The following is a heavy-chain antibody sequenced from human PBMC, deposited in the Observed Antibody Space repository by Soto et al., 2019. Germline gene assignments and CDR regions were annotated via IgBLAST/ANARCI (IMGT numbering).Heavy chain of an antibody. V-gene: IGHV3-74*01. D-gene: IGHD3-10*01. CDR3: ARAWFGPDV. CDR2: IDNAGTDS. CDR1: GFTLSGRS. J-gene: IGHJ6*04. Sequence: EVQLVESGGGLVQPGGSLRLSCAASGFTLSGRSMHWVRQAPGKGLVWVSGIDNAGTDSTYADSVKGRFTSSRDNAKNMLYLQVNSLRVEDTAVYYCARAWFGPDVWGKGTTVTVSS.